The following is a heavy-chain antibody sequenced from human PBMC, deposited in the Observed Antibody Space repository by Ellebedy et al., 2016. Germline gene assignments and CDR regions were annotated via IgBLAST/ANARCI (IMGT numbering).Heavy chain of an antibody. CDR3: ARTPQGVVRLNWFDP. CDR2: INPNSGGT. J-gene: IGHJ5*02. D-gene: IGHD3-10*01. CDR1: GYTFTGYY. Sequence: ASVKVSXXASGYTFTGYYMHWVRQAPGQGLEWMGWINPNSGGTNYAQKFQGRVTMTRDTSISTAYMELSRLRSDDTAVYYCARTPQGVVRLNWFDPWGQGTLVTVSS. V-gene: IGHV1-2*02.